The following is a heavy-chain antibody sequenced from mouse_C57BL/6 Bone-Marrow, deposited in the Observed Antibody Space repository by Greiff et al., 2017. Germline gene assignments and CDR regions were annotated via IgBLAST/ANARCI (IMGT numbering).Heavy chain of an antibody. J-gene: IGHJ3*01. Sequence: EVHLVESGGGLVQPGGSLSLSCAASGFTFTDYYMSWVRQPPGKALEWLGCIRNKANGYTTEYSASGKGRFTISRDNSQSILYLRLNALVAEDSATYYCARYNDYDYWGQGTLVTVSS. CDR2: IRNKANGYTT. CDR1: GFTFTDYY. V-gene: IGHV7-3*01. D-gene: IGHD2-4*01. CDR3: ARYNDYDY.